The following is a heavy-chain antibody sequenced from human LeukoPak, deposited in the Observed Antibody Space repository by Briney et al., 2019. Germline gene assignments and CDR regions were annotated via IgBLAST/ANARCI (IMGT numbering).Heavy chain of an antibody. J-gene: IGHJ4*02. CDR1: GGTFSSYA. Sequence: EASVKVSCKASGGTFSSYAISWVRQAPGQGLEWMGRIIPIFGTANYAQKFQGRVTITTDESTSTAYMELSSLRSEDTAVYYCARGGYSSSWYPEGLDYWGQGTLVTVSS. CDR2: IIPIFGTA. V-gene: IGHV1-69*05. CDR3: ARGGYSSSWYPEGLDY. D-gene: IGHD6-13*01.